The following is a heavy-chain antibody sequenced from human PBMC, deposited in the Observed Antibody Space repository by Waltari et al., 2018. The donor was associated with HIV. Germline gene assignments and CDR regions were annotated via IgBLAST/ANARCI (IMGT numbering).Heavy chain of an antibody. CDR1: GGSISKYY. CDR2: MYYRGST. CDR3: ARGIYGDISGDMDV. Sequence: QVQLQESGPGLVKPSETLSLTCTVSGGSISKYYWGWIRQPPGKGLEWIGYMYYRGSTNYNPSLKSRVTISVDTSKNQFSLKLSSVTAADTAVYYCARGIYGDISGDMDVWGQGTTVTVSS. D-gene: IGHD3-3*01. J-gene: IGHJ6*02. V-gene: IGHV4-59*01.